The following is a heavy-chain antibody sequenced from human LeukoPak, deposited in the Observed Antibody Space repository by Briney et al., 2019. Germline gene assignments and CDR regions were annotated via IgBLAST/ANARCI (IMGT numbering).Heavy chain of an antibody. CDR1: GASISSGDYY. CDR2: IYYSGSP. J-gene: IGHJ4*02. V-gene: IGHV4-30-4*01. CDR3: ARSSGTGTFSY. Sequence: SETLSLTCTVSGASISSGDYYWSWIRQPPGKGLECIGHIYYSGSPYFNPSLESRATISVDTSKNHFSLKMSSVTAADTAVYYCARSSGTGTFSYWGQGTLVTVSS. D-gene: IGHD6-25*01.